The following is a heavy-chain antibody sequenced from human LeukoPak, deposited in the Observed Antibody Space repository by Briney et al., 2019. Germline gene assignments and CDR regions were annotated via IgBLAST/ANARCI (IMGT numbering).Heavy chain of an antibody. J-gene: IGHJ6*03. V-gene: IGHV4-59*01. CDR2: IYYSGST. CDR3: ASTNYDFWSGYGYYYYYYMDV. CDR1: GGSISSYY. Sequence: SETLSLTCTVSGGSISSYYWSWIRQPPGKGLGWIGYIYYSGSTNYSPSLKSRVTISVDTSKNQFSLKLSSVTAADTAVYYCASTNYDFWSGYGYYYYYYMDVWGKGTTVTVSS. D-gene: IGHD3-3*01.